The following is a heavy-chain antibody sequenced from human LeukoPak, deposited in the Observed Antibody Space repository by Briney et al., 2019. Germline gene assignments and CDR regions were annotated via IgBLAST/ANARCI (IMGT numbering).Heavy chain of an antibody. CDR2: IIPIFGTA. Sequence: ASVKVSCKASGGTFSSYAISWVRQAPGQGLEWMGGIIPIFGTANYAQKSQGRVTITADESTSTAYMELSSLRSEDTAVYYCARDVNSGYDYYNNWFDPWGQGTLVTVSS. J-gene: IGHJ5*02. CDR1: GGTFSSYA. CDR3: ARDVNSGYDYYNNWFDP. V-gene: IGHV1-69*13. D-gene: IGHD5-12*01.